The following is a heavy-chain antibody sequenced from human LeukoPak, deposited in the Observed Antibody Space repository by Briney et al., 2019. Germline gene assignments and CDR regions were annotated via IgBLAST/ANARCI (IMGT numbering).Heavy chain of an antibody. V-gene: IGHV3-30*02. J-gene: IGHJ3*02. CDR2: IRYDGSNK. CDR1: GFTFSSYG. Sequence: PGGSLRLSCAASGFTFSSYGLHWVPQAPGKGLEGVAFIRYDGSNKYYADSVKGRFTISRDNSKNTLNLQMNSLRAEDTAVYYCARHPELDIWGQGTMVTVSS. CDR3: ARHPELDI.